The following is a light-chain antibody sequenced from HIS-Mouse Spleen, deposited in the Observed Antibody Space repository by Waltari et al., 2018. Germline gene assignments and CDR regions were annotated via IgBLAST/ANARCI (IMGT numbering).Light chain of an antibody. CDR3: LLSYSGARV. CDR2: DTS. CDR1: TGAVTSGHY. Sequence: QAVVTQEPSLTVSPGGTVTLTCVSSTGAVTSGHYPYWFQQKPGKAPRTLIYDTSNKHSWTPARFSGSLLGGKAALTLSGVQPEDEAEYYCLLSYSGARVFGGGTKLTVL. V-gene: IGLV7-46*01. J-gene: IGLJ2*01.